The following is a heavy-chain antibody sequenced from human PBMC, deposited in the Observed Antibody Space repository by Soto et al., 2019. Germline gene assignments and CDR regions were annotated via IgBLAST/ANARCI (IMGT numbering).Heavy chain of an antibody. CDR1: GFTFSSYE. CDR2: ISSSGSTI. D-gene: IGHD2-21*02. J-gene: IGHJ3*02. Sequence: QPGGSLRLSCAASGFTFSSYEMNWVRQAPGKGLEWASYISSSGSTIYYADSVKGRFTISRDNAKNSLYLQMNSLRAEDTAVYYCASLHIVVVTATYDAFDIWGQGTMVTVSS. CDR3: ASLHIVVVTATYDAFDI. V-gene: IGHV3-48*03.